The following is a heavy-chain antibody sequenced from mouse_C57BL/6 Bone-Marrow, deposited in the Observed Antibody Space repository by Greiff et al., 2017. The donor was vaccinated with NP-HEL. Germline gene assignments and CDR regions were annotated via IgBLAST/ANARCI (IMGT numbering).Heavy chain of an antibody. CDR2: IHPNSGST. Sequence: QVQLQQPGAELVKPGASVKLSCKASGYTFTSYWMHWVKQRPGQGLEWIGMIHPNSGSTNYNEKFKSKATLTVDKSSSTAYMQLSSLTSEDSAVYYCARFYGSRGYFDGWGTGTTVTVSS. J-gene: IGHJ1*03. D-gene: IGHD1-1*01. CDR1: GYTFTSYW. CDR3: ARFYGSRGYFDG. V-gene: IGHV1-64*01.